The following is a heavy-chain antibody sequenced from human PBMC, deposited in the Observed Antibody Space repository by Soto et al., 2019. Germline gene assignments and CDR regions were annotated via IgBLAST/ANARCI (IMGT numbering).Heavy chain of an antibody. Sequence: ASVKVSCKASGFTFSNSAVQWVRQSRGQRLEWIGWIVVDSGNTIYAQKFQERVTFTRDVSTNTAYMELNNLRSDDTAVYYCAADSRDQIAHWGQGTPVPVSS. V-gene: IGHV1-58*01. CDR1: GFTFSNSA. CDR3: AADSRDQIAH. CDR2: IVVDSGNT. J-gene: IGHJ4*02. D-gene: IGHD2-21*01.